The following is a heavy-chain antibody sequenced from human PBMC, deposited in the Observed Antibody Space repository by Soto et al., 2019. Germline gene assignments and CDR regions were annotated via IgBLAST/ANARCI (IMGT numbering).Heavy chain of an antibody. D-gene: IGHD6-6*01. V-gene: IGHV5-51*01. CDR1: GYTFSNYW. CDR3: ARQHHVSNSPSWFDP. J-gene: IGHJ5*02. Sequence: PGESLKISCKGSGYTFSNYWIGWVRQMPGKGLEWMGIIYPGDSDARYSPPFQGQVTFSVDKSISTAYLQWSSLKASDTAIYYCARQHHVSNSPSWFDPWGQGTLVTVSS. CDR2: IYPGDSDA.